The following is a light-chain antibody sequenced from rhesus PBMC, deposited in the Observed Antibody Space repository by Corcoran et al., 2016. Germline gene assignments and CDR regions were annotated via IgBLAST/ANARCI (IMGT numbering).Light chain of an antibody. CDR2: RIS. CDR1: QGISNW. CDR3: QRHDNSPWA. J-gene: IGKJ1*01. Sequence: DIQMTQSPSSLSASVGDRVTITCRASQGISNWLAWYQQKPGKAPKLLIYRISNMETGVPSRFSGSGSGTVFTLTSSRLQPKDIAAYYCQRHDNSPWAFGQGTKVEI. V-gene: IGKV1-69*01.